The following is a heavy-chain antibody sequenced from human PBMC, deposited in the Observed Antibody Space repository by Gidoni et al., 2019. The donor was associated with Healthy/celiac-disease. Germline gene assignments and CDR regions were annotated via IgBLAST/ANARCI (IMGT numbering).Heavy chain of an antibody. CDR3: ARDGGDCSGGSCYSNFDY. CDR2: ISSSSSYI. J-gene: IGHJ4*02. CDR1: GFTFISYS. V-gene: IGHV3-21*01. Sequence: EVQLVESGGGLVKPGGSLRLSCVASGFTFISYSMNWVRQAPGKGLEWVSSISSSSSYIYYADSVKGRLTISRDNAKNSLYLQMNSLRAEDTAVYYCARDGGDCSGGSCYSNFDYWGQGTLVTVSS. D-gene: IGHD2-15*01.